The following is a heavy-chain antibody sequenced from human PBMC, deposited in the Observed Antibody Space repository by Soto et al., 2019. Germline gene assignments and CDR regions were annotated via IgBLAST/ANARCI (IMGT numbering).Heavy chain of an antibody. CDR1: GGTFSGHA. V-gene: IGHV1-69*06. CDR3: ARGPNWGYRFDS. CDR2: LIPLFGTT. Sequence: QVQLVQSGAEVKKPGSSVKVSCEASGGTFSGHAISWVRQAPGQGPEWMGGLIPLFGTTQHAQNFQDRLTIAADKSASTAYMELTSLRFEDTAIYYCARGPNWGYRFDSWGQGTLVTVSS. J-gene: IGHJ4*02. D-gene: IGHD7-27*01.